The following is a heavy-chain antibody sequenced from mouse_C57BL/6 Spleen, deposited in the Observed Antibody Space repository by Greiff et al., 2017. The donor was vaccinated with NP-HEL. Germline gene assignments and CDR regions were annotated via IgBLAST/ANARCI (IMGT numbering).Heavy chain of an antibody. D-gene: IGHD2-3*01. CDR3: ASGCYDGYSLYYFDY. CDR2: LNPNNGGT. V-gene: IGHV1-22*01. J-gene: IGHJ2*01. CDR1: GYTFTDYN. Sequence: VQLQQSGPELVKPGASVKMSCKASGYTFTDYNMHWVKQSHGKSLEWIGYLNPNNGGTSYHQKFKGKATLTVNKSSSTAYMELRSLTSEDAAVYYCASGCYDGYSLYYFDYWGKGTTLTVSS.